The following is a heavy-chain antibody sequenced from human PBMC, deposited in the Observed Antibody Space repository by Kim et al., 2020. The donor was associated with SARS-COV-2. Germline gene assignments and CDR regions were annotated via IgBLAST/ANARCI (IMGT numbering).Heavy chain of an antibody. Sequence: VDSVKGRFTISRDNAKNSLYLQMNSLRAEDTAVYYCARDWDYYYSSGFDYWGQGTLVTVSS. D-gene: IGHD3-22*01. J-gene: IGHJ4*02. CDR3: ARDWDYYYSSGFDY. V-gene: IGHV3-7*03.